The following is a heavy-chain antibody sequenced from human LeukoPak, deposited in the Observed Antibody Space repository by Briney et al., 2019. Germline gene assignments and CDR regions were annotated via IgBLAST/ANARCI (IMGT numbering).Heavy chain of an antibody. D-gene: IGHD2-21*02. J-gene: IGHJ4*02. CDR2: IRSKACGGTT. Sequence: GGSLRLSCTASGFSFSDYAMDWVRQAPGKGLEWVGFIRSKACGGTTEYAASVKGRFTISRDDSKSIAYLHMNSLQSGATAVYYCSRESAEATAKFDYWGQGTPVTLSS. CDR3: SRESAEATAKFDY. V-gene: IGHV3-49*04. CDR1: GFSFSDYA.